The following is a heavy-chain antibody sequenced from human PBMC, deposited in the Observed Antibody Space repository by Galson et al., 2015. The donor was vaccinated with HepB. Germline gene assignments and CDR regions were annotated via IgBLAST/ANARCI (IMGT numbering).Heavy chain of an antibody. J-gene: IGHJ4*02. V-gene: IGHV5-10-1*01. D-gene: IGHD3-10*01. Sequence: QSGAEVTKPGESLRISCKGFGYTFTSYWINWVRQVPGKGLEWMGRIDPSDSYTNYSPSFQGHVTISAKKSISTVYLQWSSLKASDTAMYYCAREGGYYGSGSYRYWGQGTLVTVSS. CDR1: GYTFTSYW. CDR2: IDPSDSYT. CDR3: AREGGYYGSGSYRY.